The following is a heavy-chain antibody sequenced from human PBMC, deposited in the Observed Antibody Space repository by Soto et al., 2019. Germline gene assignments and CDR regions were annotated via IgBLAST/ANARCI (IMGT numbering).Heavy chain of an antibody. J-gene: IGHJ6*03. CDR3: ARERCSSTSCYEEGYYYYYMDV. Sequence: GGSLRLSCAASGFTFSSYSMNWVRQAPGKGLEWVSSISSSSSYIYYADSVKGRFTISRDNAKNSLYLQMNSLRAEDTAVYYCARERCSSTSCYEEGYYYYYMDVWGKGTTVTVSS. D-gene: IGHD2-2*01. CDR1: GFTFSSYS. CDR2: ISSSSSYI. V-gene: IGHV3-21*01.